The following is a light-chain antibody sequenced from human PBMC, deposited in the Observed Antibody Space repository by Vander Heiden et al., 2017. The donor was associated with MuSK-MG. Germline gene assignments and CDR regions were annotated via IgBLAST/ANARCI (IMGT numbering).Light chain of an antibody. V-gene: IGLV6-57*01. CDR3: QSYDASTVI. Sequence: FMLTQSNSVSGSPGQPVTFSCPSNSGSIGSNFVQWYHQRPGSSPSSVSYENTRRPSGVPDRFPGSIDGASNSASLTISRLKPEDEADYYCQSYDASTVIFGGGTKLTVL. CDR2: ENT. J-gene: IGLJ2*01. CDR1: SGSIGSNF.